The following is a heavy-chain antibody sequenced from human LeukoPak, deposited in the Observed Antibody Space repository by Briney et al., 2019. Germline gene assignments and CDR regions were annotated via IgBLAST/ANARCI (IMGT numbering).Heavy chain of an antibody. D-gene: IGHD1-26*01. CDR2: IDTSGST. J-gene: IGHJ6*03. CDR3: ARGQWELLRYNYIDV. V-gene: IGHV4-4*07. CDR1: GGSITSFY. Sequence: PSETLPLTCTVSGGSITSFYWNWIRQPAGKGLGWIGRIDTSGSTNYNPSLKSRVTMSVDTSKNQFSLRLSSVTAADTAVYYCARGQWELLRYNYIDVWGKGTTVTVSS.